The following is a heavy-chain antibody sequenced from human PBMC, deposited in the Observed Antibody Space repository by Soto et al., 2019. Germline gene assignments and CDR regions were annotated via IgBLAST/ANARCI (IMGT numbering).Heavy chain of an antibody. CDR1: GFTFSSYS. CDR2: ISSSSNII. D-gene: IGHD2-15*01. Sequence: PGGSLRLSCAASGFTFSSYSMNWVRQAPGKGLEWVSYISSSSNIINYADSVKGRFTISRDNAKNSLYLQMNSLRAEDTAVYYCARDFPYCSGGSCYSKWGQGTLVTVS. J-gene: IGHJ4*02. V-gene: IGHV3-48*01. CDR3: ARDFPYCSGGSCYSK.